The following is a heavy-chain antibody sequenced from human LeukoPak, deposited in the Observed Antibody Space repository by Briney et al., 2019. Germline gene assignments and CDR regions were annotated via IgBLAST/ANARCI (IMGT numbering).Heavy chain of an antibody. D-gene: IGHD2-2*01. J-gene: IGHJ4*02. CDR3: ARDSDCSSTSCPFDY. CDR1: GYTFTSYD. CDR2: MNPNSGNT. Sequence: ASVKVFCKASGYTFTSYDINWVRQATGQGLEWMGWMNPNSGNTGYAQKFQGRVTITRNTSISTAYMELSSLRSEDTAVYYCARDSDCSSTSCPFDYWGQGTLVTVSS. V-gene: IGHV1-8*03.